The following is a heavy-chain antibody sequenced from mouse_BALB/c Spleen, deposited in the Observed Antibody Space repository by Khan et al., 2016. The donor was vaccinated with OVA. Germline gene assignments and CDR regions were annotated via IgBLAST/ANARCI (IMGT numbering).Heavy chain of an antibody. Sequence: DLVKPGASVKLSCKASGYTFTSYWINWIKQRPGQGLEWIGRIGPGSGSTSYNEMFTGKATLTVDTTSSTAYIQLSSLSSEYSAVYCCARSNYYGSSLYAMDYWGQGTSVTVSS. CDR1: GYTFTSYW. V-gene: IGHV1S41*01. CDR2: IGPGSGST. D-gene: IGHD1-1*01. J-gene: IGHJ4*01. CDR3: ARSNYYGSSLYAMDY.